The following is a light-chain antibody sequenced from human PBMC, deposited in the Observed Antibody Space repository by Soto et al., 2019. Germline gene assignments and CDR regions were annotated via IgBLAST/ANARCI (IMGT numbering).Light chain of an antibody. J-gene: IGLJ2*01. CDR3: SSYTSSSTVV. V-gene: IGLV2-14*01. Sequence: QSVLTQPASESGSPGQSITISCTGTSSDVGGYNYVSWYQQHPGKAPKLMIYEVSNRPSGVSNRFSGSKSGNTASLTISGLQAEDEADYYCSSYTSSSTVVFGGGTQLTVL. CDR1: SSDVGGYNY. CDR2: EVS.